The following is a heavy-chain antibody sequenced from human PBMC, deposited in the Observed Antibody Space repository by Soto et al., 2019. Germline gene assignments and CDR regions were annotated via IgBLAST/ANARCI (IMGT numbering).Heavy chain of an antibody. CDR1: GFTLITYD. D-gene: IGHD6-25*01. CDR3: ARRKERSGPYYLDL. V-gene: IGHV1-8*01. Sequence: ASVKVSCKASGFTLITYDFSWVRQAAGQGLEWMGWMNPNNGNACFPQKVRGIINMTRNTSISTAYVELSSLRSDDSAVYSCARRKERSGPYYLDLWGQGTQVTVYS. J-gene: IGHJ4*02. CDR2: MNPNNGNA.